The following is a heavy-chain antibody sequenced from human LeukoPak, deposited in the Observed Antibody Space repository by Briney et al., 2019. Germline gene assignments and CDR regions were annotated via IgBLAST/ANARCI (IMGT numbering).Heavy chain of an antibody. CDR3: ARAYCSSTSCSDAFDI. V-gene: IGHV1-46*01. CDR1: GYTFTSYY. D-gene: IGHD2-2*01. Sequence: ASVKVSCKASGYTFTSYYMHWVRQAPGQGLEWMGIINPSGGSTSYAQKFQGRVTMTRDTSTSTVYMELSSLRSEDTAVYYCARAYCSSTSCSDAFDIWGQGTMVTVSS. J-gene: IGHJ3*02. CDR2: INPSGGST.